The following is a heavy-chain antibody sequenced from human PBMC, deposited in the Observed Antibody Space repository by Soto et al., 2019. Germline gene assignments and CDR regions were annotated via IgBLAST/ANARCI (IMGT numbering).Heavy chain of an antibody. CDR3: ATYYDSSGYRFDY. CDR2: IYHSGST. D-gene: IGHD3-22*01. Sequence: QVQLQESGPGLVKPSGTLSLTCAVSGGSISSSNWWSWVRQPPGKGLEWIGEIYHSGSTNYNPSLKSRLTSSVDKSKHQFSLKLSSVTAADTAVYYCATYYDSSGYRFDYWGQGTLVTVSS. CDR1: GGSISSSNW. J-gene: IGHJ4*02. V-gene: IGHV4-4*02.